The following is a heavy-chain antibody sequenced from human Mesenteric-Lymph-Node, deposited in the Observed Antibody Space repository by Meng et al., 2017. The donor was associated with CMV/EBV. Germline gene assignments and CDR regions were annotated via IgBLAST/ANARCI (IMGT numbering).Heavy chain of an antibody. V-gene: IGHV1-8*01. J-gene: IGHJ6*02. D-gene: IGHD6-6*01. CDR3: ARGVAAHPDYYYYYGMDV. CDR2: MNPNSGNT. CDR1: GYTFTSYD. Sequence: VKVSCKASGYTFTSYDINWVRQATGQGLEWMGWMNPNSGNTGYAQKFQGRVTMTRNTSISTAYMELSSLRSEDTAVYYCARGVAAHPDYYYYYGMDVWGQGTTVTVSS.